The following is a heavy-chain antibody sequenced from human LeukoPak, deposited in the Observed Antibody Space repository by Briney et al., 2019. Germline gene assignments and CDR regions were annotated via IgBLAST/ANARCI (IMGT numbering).Heavy chain of an antibody. CDR2: MNPNSGNT. V-gene: IGHV1-8*03. CDR3: ARATRYSSSWYSPIRYYYYMDV. Sequence: GASVKVSCKASGYTFTSYDVNWVRQATGQGLEWMGWMNPNSGNTGYAQKFQGRVTITRNTSISTAYMELSSLRSEDTAVYYCARATRYSSSWYSPIRYYYYMDVWGKGTTVTVSS. CDR1: GYTFTSYD. J-gene: IGHJ6*03. D-gene: IGHD6-13*01.